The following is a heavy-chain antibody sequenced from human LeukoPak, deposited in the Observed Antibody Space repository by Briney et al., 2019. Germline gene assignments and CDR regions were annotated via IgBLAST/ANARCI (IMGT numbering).Heavy chain of an antibody. CDR2: ISDSGSPI. Sequence: SGGSLRLSCAASGFTFSSFAMSWVRQAPGKGLEWVSYISDSGSPIYYADSVKGRFTVSRDNAKNSLYLQMDSLRAEDTALYYCARQTLGATAYSAFDFWGQGTLVTVSS. V-gene: IGHV3-48*03. J-gene: IGHJ3*01. CDR3: ARQTLGATAYSAFDF. D-gene: IGHD3-16*01. CDR1: GFTFSSFA.